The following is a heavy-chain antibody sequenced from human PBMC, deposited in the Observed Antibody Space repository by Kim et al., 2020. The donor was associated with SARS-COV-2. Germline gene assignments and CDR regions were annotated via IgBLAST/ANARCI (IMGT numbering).Heavy chain of an antibody. J-gene: IGHJ4*02. D-gene: IGHD3-10*01. CDR2: DGMEA. Sequence: DGMEAYYADSVKGRFTISRDNAKNSLYLQMNSLRAEDTAVYYCIRDPGTYWGQGTLVIVSS. V-gene: IGHV3-7*01. CDR3: IRDPGTY.